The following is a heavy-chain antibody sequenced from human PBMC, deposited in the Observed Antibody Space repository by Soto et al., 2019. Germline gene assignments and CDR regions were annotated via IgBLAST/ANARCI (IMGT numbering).Heavy chain of an antibody. J-gene: IGHJ4*02. CDR2: IYYSGST. CDR3: ARQLVEFDDSSIHY. D-gene: IGHD3-22*01. Sequence: SETLSLTCTVSGDSISSSSYYWGWMGQPPGKGLEWIGSIYYSGSTYYNPSLKSRVTISVDTSKNQFSLKLSSVTAADTAVYYCARQLVEFDDSSIHYWGQGTLVTVSS. CDR1: GDSISSSSYY. V-gene: IGHV4-39*01.